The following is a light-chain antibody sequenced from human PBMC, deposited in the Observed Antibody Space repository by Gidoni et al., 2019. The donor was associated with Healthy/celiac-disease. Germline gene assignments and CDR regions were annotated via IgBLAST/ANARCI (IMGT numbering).Light chain of an antibody. V-gene: IGKV3-11*01. CDR3: QQRSNYRT. CDR2: DAS. CDR1: QSVSSY. J-gene: IGKJ3*01. Sequence: EIVLTQSPATLSLSPGERATLSCRASQSVSSYLAWYQQKPGQAPRLLIYDASNRATGIPARFSGSGSGTDFTLTISSLEPEDFAVYYCQQRSNYRTFGPXTKVDIK.